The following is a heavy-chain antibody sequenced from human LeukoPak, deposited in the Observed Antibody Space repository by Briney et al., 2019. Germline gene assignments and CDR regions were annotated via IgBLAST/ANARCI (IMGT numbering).Heavy chain of an antibody. CDR1: GFTFDDYA. V-gene: IGHV3-9*01. Sequence: PGRSLRLSCAASGFTFDDYAMHRVRHAPGKGLEGVSVISWNSGSIGYADSVKGRFTISRDNAKNSLYLQMNSLRAEDTALYYCAKGDGSSSYGAPHNWGQGILVTVSS. CDR3: AKGDGSSSYGAPHN. J-gene: IGHJ4*02. D-gene: IGHD4-17*01. CDR2: ISWNSGSI.